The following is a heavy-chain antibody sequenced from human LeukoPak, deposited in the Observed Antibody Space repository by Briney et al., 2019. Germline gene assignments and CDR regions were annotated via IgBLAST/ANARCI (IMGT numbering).Heavy chain of an antibody. D-gene: IGHD3-3*01. CDR2: IKPDEGEK. CDR3: ARDGSVLWSGYPSISYYYYMDV. J-gene: IGHJ6*03. V-gene: IGHV3-7*01. Sequence: PGGSLRLSCAASGFTFGSDWMIWVRQAPGKGLEWVTNIKPDEGEKFYLDSVKGRFTVSRDNAKNTLYLQMNSLRPEDTAVYFCARDGSVLWSGYPSISYYYYMDVWGKGTTVTVSS. CDR1: GFTFGSDW.